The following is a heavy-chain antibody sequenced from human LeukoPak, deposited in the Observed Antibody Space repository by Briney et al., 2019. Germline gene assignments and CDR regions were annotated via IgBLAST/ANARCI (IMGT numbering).Heavy chain of an antibody. D-gene: IGHD2-15*01. CDR3: ARDLCSGGSCPDDAFDI. CDR2: IDSGGST. J-gene: IGHJ3*02. Sequence: GGSLRLSCAASGFTVSSNYMSWVRQAPGKGLEWGSVIDSGGSTYYADSVKGRFTISRDNSKNTLYLQMHSLRAEDTAVYYCARDLCSGGSCPDDAFDIWGQGTMVTVSS. V-gene: IGHV3-66*01. CDR1: GFTVSSNY.